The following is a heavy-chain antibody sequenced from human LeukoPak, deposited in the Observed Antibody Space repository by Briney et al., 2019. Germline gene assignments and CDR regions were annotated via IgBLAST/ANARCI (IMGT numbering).Heavy chain of an antibody. D-gene: IGHD3-22*01. Sequence: ASVKVSCKASGYTFTSYGISWVRQAPGQGLEWMGWINPNSGGTNYAQKFQGRVTMTRDTSISTAYMELSRLRSDDTAVYYCARIGDSGYYKAEYFQHWGQGTLVTVSS. CDR1: GYTFTSYG. J-gene: IGHJ1*01. V-gene: IGHV1-2*02. CDR2: INPNSGGT. CDR3: ARIGDSGYYKAEYFQH.